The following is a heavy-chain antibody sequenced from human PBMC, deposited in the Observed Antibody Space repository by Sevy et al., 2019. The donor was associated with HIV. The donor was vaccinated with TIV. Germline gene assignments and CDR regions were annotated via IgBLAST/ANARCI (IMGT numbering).Heavy chain of an antibody. Sequence: GGCLRLSCAASGFTFSSYDMHWVRQAPGKGLEWLALISYDGRNNFYSNSVKGRFTISRDNSKNTLDLQMDSLTTEDTAVYYCRIDVKPTWYTGSWYGFDFWGQGTLVTVSS. CDR1: GFTFSSYD. CDR2: ISYDGRNN. CDR3: RIDVKPTWYTGSWYGFDF. J-gene: IGHJ4*02. V-gene: IGHV3-30*03. D-gene: IGHD6-13*01.